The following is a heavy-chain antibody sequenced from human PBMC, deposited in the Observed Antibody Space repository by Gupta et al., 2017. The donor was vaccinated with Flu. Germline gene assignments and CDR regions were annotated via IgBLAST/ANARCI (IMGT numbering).Heavy chain of an antibody. CDR2: MSNDGSNK. J-gene: IGHJ4*02. D-gene: IGHD1-1*01. CDR3: ARDSGWKYFDY. CDR1: GFIFSSYG. V-gene: IGHV3-30*03. Sequence: QVQLVESGGGVVQPGRSLRLSCTASGFIFSSYGMHWVRQAPGKGLEWLTVMSNDGSNKYYADSVRGRFTISRDNSKNTLFLQMSSLRAEDTAVYYCARDSGWKYFDYWGQGTLVTVSS.